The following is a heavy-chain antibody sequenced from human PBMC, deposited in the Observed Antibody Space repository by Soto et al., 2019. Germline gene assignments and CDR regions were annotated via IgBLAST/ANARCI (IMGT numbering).Heavy chain of an antibody. Sequence: QVQLVESGGGVVQPGRSLRLSCAASGFTFSSYAMHWVRQAPGKGLEWVAVISYDGSNKYYADSVKGRFTISRDNXKNPLYLQMNSLRAXXTXXXXXXXXXXXXXXXGHYWGQGTLVTVSS. CDR3: XXXXXXXXXXGHY. CDR2: ISYDGSNK. V-gene: IGHV3-30-3*01. CDR1: GFTFSSYA. J-gene: IGHJ4*02.